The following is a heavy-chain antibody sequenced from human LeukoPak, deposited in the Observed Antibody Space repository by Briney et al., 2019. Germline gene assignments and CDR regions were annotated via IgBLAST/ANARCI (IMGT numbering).Heavy chain of an antibody. D-gene: IGHD3-22*01. CDR1: GGSISSYY. CDR3: AREAYYDSSGYSHDAFDI. CDR2: IYYSGST. Sequence: SETLSLTCTVSGGSISSYYWSCIRQPPGKGLEWIGYIYYSGSTNYNPSLKSRVTISVDTSKNQFSLKLSSVTAADTAVYYCAREAYYDSSGYSHDAFDIWGQGTMVTVSS. V-gene: IGHV4-59*01. J-gene: IGHJ3*02.